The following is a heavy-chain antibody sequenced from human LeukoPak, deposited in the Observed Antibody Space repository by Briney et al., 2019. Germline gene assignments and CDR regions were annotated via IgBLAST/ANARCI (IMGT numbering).Heavy chain of an antibody. V-gene: IGHV3-7*01. CDR1: GFTFSSYW. CDR3: VAAYYLDY. CDR2: IKQDGSEK. Sequence: SGGSLRLSCAASGFTFSSYWMSWVRQAPGKGLEWVANIKQDGSEKYYVDSVKGRFTISRDNSKNTLYLQMNSLSADDTAVYYCVAAYYLDYWGQGTLVTVSS. J-gene: IGHJ4*02. D-gene: IGHD6-13*01.